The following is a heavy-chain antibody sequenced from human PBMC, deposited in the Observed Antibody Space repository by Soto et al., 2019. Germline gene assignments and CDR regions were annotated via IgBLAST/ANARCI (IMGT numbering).Heavy chain of an antibody. CDR1: GFPFSDYW. V-gene: IGHV3-7*01. CDR2: IKQDGNEK. J-gene: IGHJ6*02. CDR3: ARDLLSETWYYYGMDV. Sequence: PGGSLRLSCAVSGFPFSDYWMSWVRQAPGKGLEWVANIKQDGNEKYYVDSVKGRFTISRDNAKNSLYLQMNSLRAEDTAVYYCARDLLSETWYYYGMDVWGQGTTVTVSS.